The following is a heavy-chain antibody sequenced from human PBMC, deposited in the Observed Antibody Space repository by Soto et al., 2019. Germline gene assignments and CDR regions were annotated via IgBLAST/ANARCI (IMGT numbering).Heavy chain of an antibody. D-gene: IGHD3-3*01. CDR2: IYHTGST. Sequence: SETLSLTCTASGGSISSYYWSWIRQPPGKGLEWIGYIYHTGSTSYNPSLKSRVTISLDTSKSHFSLRLSSVTAADTAVYYCTSRAHDFWGQGTLVTVSS. CDR3: TSRAHDF. J-gene: IGHJ4*02. CDR1: GGSISSYY. V-gene: IGHV4-59*01.